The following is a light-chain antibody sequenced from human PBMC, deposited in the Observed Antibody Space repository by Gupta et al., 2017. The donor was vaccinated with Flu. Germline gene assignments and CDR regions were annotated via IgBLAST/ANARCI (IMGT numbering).Light chain of an antibody. CDR1: QSISSW. J-gene: IGKJ1*01. CDR2: KAS. V-gene: IGKV1-5*03. CDR3: QQDNSSLRT. Sequence: DIQMTQSPSTLCASVGDRVTITCRASQSISSWLAWYQQKPGKAPNLLVYKASNLESGVPSRFSGSGSGTEFTLTISSLQPDDFATYYCQQDNSSLRTFGQGTKLEI.